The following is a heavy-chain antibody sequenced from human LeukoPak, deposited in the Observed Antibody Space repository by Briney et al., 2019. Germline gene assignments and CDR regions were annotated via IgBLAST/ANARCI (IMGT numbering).Heavy chain of an antibody. J-gene: IGHJ6*02. D-gene: IGHD3-22*01. CDR3: AKDINPRYYYDSSGYLYYYYGMDV. CDR2: ISWNSGSI. V-gene: IGHV3-9*01. CDR1: GFTFDDYA. Sequence: RPGGSLRLSCAASGFTFDDYAMHWVRQAPGKGLEWVSGISWNSGSIGYADSVKGRFTISRDNAKNSLYLQMNSLRAEDTALYYCAKDINPRYYYDSSGYLYYYYGMDVWGQGTTVTVSS.